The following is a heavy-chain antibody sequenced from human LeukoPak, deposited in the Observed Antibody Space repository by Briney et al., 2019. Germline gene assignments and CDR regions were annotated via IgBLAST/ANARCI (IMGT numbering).Heavy chain of an antibody. CDR2: IYNDGST. CDR3: ARGRYYFDY. V-gene: IGHV3-53*01. CDR1: GFSVRSNY. J-gene: IGHJ4*02. Sequence: GGSLRLSCADSGFSVRSNYMTWVRQAPGKGLEWVSLIYNDGSTYYADSVKGRFTISRDNSKNTLYLQMNSLRAEDTAVYYCARGRYYFDYWGQGTLVTVSS.